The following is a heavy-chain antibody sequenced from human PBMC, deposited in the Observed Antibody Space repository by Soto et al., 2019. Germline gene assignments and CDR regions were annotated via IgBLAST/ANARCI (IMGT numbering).Heavy chain of an antibody. CDR1: GYSFISYW. D-gene: IGHD2-2*03. V-gene: IGHV5-51*01. Sequence: PGESLKISCKTSGYSFISYWVAWVRQKPGKGLEWMGTFYPGDSTSTYSPSFQVQVTISVDKSISTAYLHLSSLKASDTAMYYCARIIGYCRNNDCSWTFDIWGRGTTVTVSS. J-gene: IGHJ3*02. CDR2: FYPGDSTS. CDR3: ARIIGYCRNNDCSWTFDI.